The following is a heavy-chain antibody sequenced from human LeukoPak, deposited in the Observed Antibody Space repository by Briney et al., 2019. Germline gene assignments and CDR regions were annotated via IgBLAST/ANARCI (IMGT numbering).Heavy chain of an antibody. V-gene: IGHV3-30-3*01. J-gene: IGHJ6*02. CDR2: ISYDGSNK. Sequence: PGRSLRLSCAASGFTFSSYAMHWVRQAPGKGLEWVAVISYDGSNKYYADSVKGRFTISRDNSKNTLYLQMNSLRADDTAVYYCARDGPRDYYYGMDVWGQGTTVTVSS. CDR1: GFTFSSYA. CDR3: ARDGPRDYYYGMDV.